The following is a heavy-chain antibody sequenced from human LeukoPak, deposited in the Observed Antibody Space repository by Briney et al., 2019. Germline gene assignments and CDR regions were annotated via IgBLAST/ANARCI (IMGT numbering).Heavy chain of an antibody. V-gene: IGHV3-23*01. CDR2: ISGSGGST. CDR3: AKSGTTFGGVMLNWFDL. D-gene: IGHD3-16*01. J-gene: IGHJ5*02. CDR1: GFTFSSYA. Sequence: GGSLRLSCAASGFTFSSYAMSWVRQAPGKGLEWVSAISGSGGSTYYADSVKGRFTISRDNSKNTLYLQMNILRAEDTAVYYCAKSGTTFGGVMLNWFDLWGQGTLVTVSS.